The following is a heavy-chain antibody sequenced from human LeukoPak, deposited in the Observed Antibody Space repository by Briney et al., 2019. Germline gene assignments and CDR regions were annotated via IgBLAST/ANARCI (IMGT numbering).Heavy chain of an antibody. Sequence: SETLSLTCTVSGGSISSYYWSWIRQPPGKGLGWIGYIYYSGSTNYNPSLKSRVTISVDTSKNQFSLKMRSVTAADTAVYFCARRPYSSSWYSDGMDVWGQGTTVTVSS. J-gene: IGHJ6*02. D-gene: IGHD6-13*01. CDR3: ARRPYSSSWYSDGMDV. CDR1: GGSISSYY. CDR2: IYYSGST. V-gene: IGHV4-59*08.